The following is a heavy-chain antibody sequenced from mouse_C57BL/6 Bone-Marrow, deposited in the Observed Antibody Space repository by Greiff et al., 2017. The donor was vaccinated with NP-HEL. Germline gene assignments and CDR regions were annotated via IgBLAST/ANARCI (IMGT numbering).Heavy chain of an antibody. CDR1: GYTFTDYE. J-gene: IGHJ1*03. CDR3: TRLREGYYSNYYWYFDV. V-gene: IGHV1-15*01. D-gene: IGHD2-5*01. Sequence: VQGVESGAELVRPGASVTLSCKASGYTFTDYEMHWVKQTPVHGLEWIGAIDPETGGTAYNQKFKGKAILTADKSSSTAYMELRSLTSEDSAVYYCTRLREGYYSNYYWYFDVWGTGTTVTVSS. CDR2: IDPETGGT.